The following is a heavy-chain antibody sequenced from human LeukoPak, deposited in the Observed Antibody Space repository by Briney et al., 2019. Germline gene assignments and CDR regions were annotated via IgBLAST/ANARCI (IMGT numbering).Heavy chain of an antibody. CDR1: GFTFDNYA. D-gene: IGHD2-15*01. Sequence: GGSLRLSCAASGFTFDNYAMTWVRQAPGRGLEWVLTTSNTGGSTYYADSVKGRFTISRDNSKNTLYLQMNSLRAEDTAVYYCAKDQYCSGESCPHQRGFHYWGQGTLVTVSS. CDR3: AKDQYCSGESCPHQRGFHY. CDR2: TSNTGGST. J-gene: IGHJ4*02. V-gene: IGHV3-23*01.